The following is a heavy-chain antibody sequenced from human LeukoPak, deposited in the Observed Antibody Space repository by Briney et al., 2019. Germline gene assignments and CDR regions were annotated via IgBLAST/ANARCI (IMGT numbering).Heavy chain of an antibody. CDR3: ARGEGEDSSGYPPLFDY. D-gene: IGHD3-22*01. V-gene: IGHV4-34*01. CDR2: INHSGST. Sequence: SETLSLTCAVYGGSFSGYYWSWIRQPPGKRLEWIGEINHSGSTNYNPSLKSRVTISVDTSKNQFSLKLSSVTAADTAVYYCARGEGEDSSGYPPLFDYWGQGTLVTVSS. J-gene: IGHJ4*02. CDR1: GGSFSGYY.